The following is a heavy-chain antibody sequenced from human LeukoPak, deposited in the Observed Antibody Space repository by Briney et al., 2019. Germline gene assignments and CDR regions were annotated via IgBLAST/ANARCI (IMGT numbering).Heavy chain of an antibody. Sequence: GGSLRLSCAASGFTFSSYAMSWVRQAPGKGLEWVSGIINSGGSTYYADSVKGRFTISRDNSQSTLYLQMNSLRAEDTAVYYCARDHYYDRSGYRSNYYYYYYMDVWGKGTTVTVSS. CDR3: ARDHYYDRSGYRSNYYYYYYMDV. D-gene: IGHD3-22*01. J-gene: IGHJ6*03. V-gene: IGHV3-23*01. CDR2: IINSGGST. CDR1: GFTFSSYA.